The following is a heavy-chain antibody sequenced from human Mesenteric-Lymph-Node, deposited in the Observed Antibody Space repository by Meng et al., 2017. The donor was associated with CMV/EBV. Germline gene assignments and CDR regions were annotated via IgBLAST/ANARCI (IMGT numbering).Heavy chain of an antibody. CDR2: MYGGGTKI. D-gene: IGHD6-13*01. CDR3: AKVESIAAAFDY. Sequence: GGSLRLSCSASRFTFSSYDITWVRQAPGRGLEWVSVMYGGGTKIYYADSVKGRFTVSRDNSKNTVYLQMNSLRVDDTAVYYCAKVESIAAAFDYWGQGTLVTVSS. V-gene: IGHV3-23*03. CDR1: RFTFSSYD. J-gene: IGHJ4*02.